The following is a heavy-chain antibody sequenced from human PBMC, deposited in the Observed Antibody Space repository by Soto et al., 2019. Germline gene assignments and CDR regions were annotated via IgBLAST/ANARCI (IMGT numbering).Heavy chain of an antibody. CDR1: GGSFSGYY. V-gene: IGHV4-34*01. D-gene: IGHD6-13*01. CDR2: INHSGST. J-gene: IGHJ4*02. Sequence: PSETLSLTCAVYGGSFSGYYWSWIRQPPGKGLEWIGEINHSGSTNYNPSLKSRVTISVDTSKNQFSLKLSSVTAADTAVYYCARGQPYSSSCDYWGQGTLVTVSS. CDR3: ARGQPYSSSCDY.